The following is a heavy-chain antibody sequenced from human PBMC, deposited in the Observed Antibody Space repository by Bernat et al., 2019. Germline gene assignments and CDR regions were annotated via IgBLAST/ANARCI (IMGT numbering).Heavy chain of an antibody. J-gene: IGHJ6*02. Sequence: EVQLLESGGGLVQPGGSLRLSCEASGFTFSNYAMNWVRQAPGKGLEWVSAISGGGGSTYYAASVKGRFTISRDNSTNTLHLQMNSLGAEDTAVYHCASDQGGGVAMTRAMDVWGHGTTVTVSS. V-gene: IGHV3-23*01. CDR2: ISGGGGST. D-gene: IGHD4-11*01. CDR3: ASDQGGGVAMTRAMDV. CDR1: GFTFSNYA.